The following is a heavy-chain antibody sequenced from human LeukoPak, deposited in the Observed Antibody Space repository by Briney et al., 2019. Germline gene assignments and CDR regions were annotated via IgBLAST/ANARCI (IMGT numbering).Heavy chain of an antibody. Sequence: SETLSLTCTVSGYSISSGYCWGWIRQPPGKGLEWIGSICHSGSTYYNPSLKSRVTISVDTSKNQFSLKLSSVTAAGTAVYYCARAPPAHYYDSSGPRQGFDPWGQGTLVTVSS. J-gene: IGHJ5*02. V-gene: IGHV4-38-2*02. CDR1: GYSISSGYC. CDR3: ARAPPAHYYDSSGPRQGFDP. D-gene: IGHD3-22*01. CDR2: ICHSGST.